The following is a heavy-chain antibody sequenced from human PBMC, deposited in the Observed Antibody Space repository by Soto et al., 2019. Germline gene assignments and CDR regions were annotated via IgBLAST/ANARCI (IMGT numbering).Heavy chain of an antibody. CDR1: GYTFTAYY. V-gene: IGHV1-2*04. CDR3: ARANTIRPYYFNMDV. CDR2: INPNSGGT. J-gene: IGHJ6*02. D-gene: IGHD3-22*01. Sequence: QVQLVQSGPEVRKPGASLKVSCKASGYTFTAYYIHWVRQGPGRGLEWVGWINPNSGGTYYAQKFQAWSNMTRDTSISTAYLELSGLTSNDTAVYYCARANTIRPYYFNMDVWGQGTTVTVSS.